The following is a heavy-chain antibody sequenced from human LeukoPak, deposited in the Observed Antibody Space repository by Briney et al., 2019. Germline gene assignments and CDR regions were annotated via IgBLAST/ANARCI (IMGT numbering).Heavy chain of an antibody. D-gene: IGHD6-19*01. CDR1: GFTFSSYE. Sequence: PGGSLRLSCAASGFTFSSYEMNWVRQAPGKGLEWVSYISSSGTTIYYADSVKGRFTISRDNAKNSLCLQMNSLRAEDTAVYYCARAVAGTGGGFFDYWGQGTLVTVSS. CDR3: ARAVAGTGGGFFDY. V-gene: IGHV3-48*03. J-gene: IGHJ4*02. CDR2: ISSSGTTI.